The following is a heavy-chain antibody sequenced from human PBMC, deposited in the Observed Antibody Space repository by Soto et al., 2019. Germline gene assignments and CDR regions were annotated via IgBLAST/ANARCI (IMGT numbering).Heavy chain of an antibody. CDR2: ISSSSTYI. V-gene: IGHV3-21*01. Sequence: EVQLVESGGGLVKPGGSLRLSCAASGFTFSSYSMNWVRQAPGKGLEWVSSISSSSTYIYYADSLKGRFTISRDSDNNSLYLQMNSLRAEDTAVYYCARLLEGDYWYFDLWGRGTLVTVSS. CDR1: GFTFSSYS. J-gene: IGHJ2*01. CDR3: ARLLEGDYWYFDL. D-gene: IGHD1-1*01.